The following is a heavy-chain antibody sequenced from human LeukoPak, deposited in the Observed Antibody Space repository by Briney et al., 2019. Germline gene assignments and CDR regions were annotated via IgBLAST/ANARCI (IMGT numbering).Heavy chain of an antibody. CDR2: INPNSGGT. CDR1: GYTFTGYY. Sequence: ASVKVSCKASGYTFTGYYMHWVRQAPGQGLEGMGWINPNSGGTNNEQKFQGRVNMTRDTSISTAYMELSRLRFDDTAVYYCARGDVDTAMVTPDYWGQGTLVTVSS. J-gene: IGHJ4*02. V-gene: IGHV1-2*02. D-gene: IGHD5-18*01. CDR3: ARGDVDTAMVTPDY.